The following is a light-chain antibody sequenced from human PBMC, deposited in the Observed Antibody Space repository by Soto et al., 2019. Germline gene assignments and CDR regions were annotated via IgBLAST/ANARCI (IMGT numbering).Light chain of an antibody. CDR1: SSDIGGYNY. CDR3: SSYATGSPYV. V-gene: IGLV2-14*01. J-gene: IGLJ1*01. Sequence: QSALTQPASVSGSPGQSITISCAGTSSDIGGYNYVSWYQQHPGKAPKVMIYEVSHRPSGISDRFSGSKSGNTASLTISGLQVEDEADYYCSSYATGSPYVFGPGTKLTVL. CDR2: EVS.